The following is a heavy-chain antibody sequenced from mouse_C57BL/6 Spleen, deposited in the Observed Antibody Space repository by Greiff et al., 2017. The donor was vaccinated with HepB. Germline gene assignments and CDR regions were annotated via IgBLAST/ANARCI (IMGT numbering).Heavy chain of an antibody. CDR2: IDPETGGT. Sequence: QVQLQQSGAELVRPGASVTLSCKASGYTFTDYEMHWVKQTPVHGLEWIGAIDPETGGTAYNQKFKDKAILTADKSSSTAYMELRSLTSEDSAVYYCTPTTVVGYFDYWGQGTTLTVSS. CDR1: GYTFTDYE. D-gene: IGHD1-1*01. J-gene: IGHJ2*01. V-gene: IGHV1-15*01. CDR3: TPTTVVGYFDY.